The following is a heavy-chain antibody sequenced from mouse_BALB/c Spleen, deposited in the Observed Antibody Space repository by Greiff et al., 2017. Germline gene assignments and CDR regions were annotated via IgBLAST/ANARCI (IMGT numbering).Heavy chain of an antibody. CDR3: ARDDYSAWFAY. V-gene: IGHV5-6-5*01. CDR2: ISSGGST. J-gene: IGHJ3*01. D-gene: IGHD2-4*01. CDR1: GFTFSSYA. Sequence: EVQLVESGGGLVKPGGSLKLSCAASGFTFSSYAMSWVRQTPEKRLEWVASISSGGSTYYPDSVKGRFTISRDNARNILYLQMSSLRSEDTAMYYCARDDYSAWFAYWGQGTLVTVSA.